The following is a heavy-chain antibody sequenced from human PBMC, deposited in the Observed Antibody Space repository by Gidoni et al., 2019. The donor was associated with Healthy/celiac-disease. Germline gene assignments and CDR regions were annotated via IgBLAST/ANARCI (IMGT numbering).Heavy chain of an antibody. D-gene: IGHD3-10*01. J-gene: IGHJ4*02. Sequence: EVQLLESGGGLVQPGGSLRLSSSASGFTFSSYAMSWVRQAPGKGLAWVSAISGSGGSTYYADSVKGRFTISRDNSKNTLYLQMNSLRAEDTDVYYCAKARPGRYFDYWGQGTLVTVSS. CDR3: AKARPGRYFDY. V-gene: IGHV3-23*01. CDR1: GFTFSSYA. CDR2: ISGSGGST.